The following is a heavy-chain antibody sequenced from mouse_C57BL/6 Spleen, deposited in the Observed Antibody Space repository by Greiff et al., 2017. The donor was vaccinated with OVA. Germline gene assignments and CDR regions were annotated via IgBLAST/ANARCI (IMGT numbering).Heavy chain of an antibody. V-gene: IGHV1-4*01. Sequence: VQLQQSGAELARPGASVKMSCKASGYTFTSYTMHWVKQRPGQGLEWIGYINPSSGYTKYNQKFKDKATLTADKSSSTTYMQLSSLTSEDSAVYYCARSVTTVVAEWYFAVWGTGTTVTVSS. CDR2: INPSSGYT. D-gene: IGHD1-1*01. J-gene: IGHJ1*03. CDR1: GYTFTSYT. CDR3: ARSVTTVVAEWYFAV.